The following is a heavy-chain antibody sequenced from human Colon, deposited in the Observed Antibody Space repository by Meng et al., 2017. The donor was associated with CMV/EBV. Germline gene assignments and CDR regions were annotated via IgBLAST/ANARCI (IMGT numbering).Heavy chain of an antibody. J-gene: IGHJ6*02. CDR3: ARSRNALVPYYDIPSL. V-gene: IGHV3-7*01. CDR2: IREDGNKK. D-gene: IGHD3-9*01. CDR1: GFTFSNYW. Sequence: GGSLRLSCVASGFTFSNYWMSWVRQAPGKGLEWVANIREDGNKKYYVASLKGRFPISRDNAKNSLYLQVDSLRAEDTAVYDCARSRNALVPYYDIPSLWGQGTSVTVSS.